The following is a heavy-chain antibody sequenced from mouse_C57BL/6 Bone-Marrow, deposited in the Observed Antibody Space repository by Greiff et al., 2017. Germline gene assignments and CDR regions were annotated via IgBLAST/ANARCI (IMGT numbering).Heavy chain of an antibody. J-gene: IGHJ2*01. CDR2: ISSGGSYT. V-gene: IGHV5-6*01. CDR1: GFTFSSYG. CDR3: ARLRTSCYFDY. Sequence: EVQLQESGGDLVKPGGSLKLSCAASGFTFSSYGMSWVRQTPDKRLEWVATISSGGSYTYYPDSVKGRFTISRDTAKNTLYLQMSNLKSEDTAMYNCARLRTSCYFDYWGQGTTLTVSS. D-gene: IGHD2-12*01.